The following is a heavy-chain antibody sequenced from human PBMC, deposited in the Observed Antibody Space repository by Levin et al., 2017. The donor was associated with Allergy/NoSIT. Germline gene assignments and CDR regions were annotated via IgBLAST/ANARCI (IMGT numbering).Heavy chain of an antibody. CDR3: ARQQQPATFDI. J-gene: IGHJ3*02. V-gene: IGHV4-59*08. D-gene: IGHD6-13*01. CDR2: LYYSGST. CDR1: SDSIRFYY. Sequence: RSQTLSLPCTVSSDSIRFYYWSWIRQTPGKGLEWIAYLYYSGSTHYNPSLKSRVTISIDTSKNHFSLKLNSVTAADTAVYFCARQQQPATFDIWGQGTMVTVSS.